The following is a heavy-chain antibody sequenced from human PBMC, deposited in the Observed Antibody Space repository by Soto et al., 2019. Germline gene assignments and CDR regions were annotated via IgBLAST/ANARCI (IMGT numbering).Heavy chain of an antibody. V-gene: IGHV3-30*09. CDR2: ISYDGGNK. CDR3: ARQWVGSTPDALDI. Sequence: GGSLRLSCVASGFTFSSYAMHWVRQAPGKGLEWVAFISYDGGNKYYADSVKGRFAISRDNSKNTLSLQMNGLGAADTAVYYCARQWVGSTPDALDIWGQGTMVTVSS. D-gene: IGHD1-26*01. CDR1: GFTFSSYA. J-gene: IGHJ3*02.